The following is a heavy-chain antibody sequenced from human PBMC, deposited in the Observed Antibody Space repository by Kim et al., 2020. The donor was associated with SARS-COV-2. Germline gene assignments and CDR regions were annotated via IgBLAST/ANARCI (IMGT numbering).Heavy chain of an antibody. CDR2: INHSGST. V-gene: IGHV4-34*01. J-gene: IGHJ6*02. CDR3: AREERSGVWGSGYDSVGSYGMDV. Sequence: SETLSLTCAVYGGSFSGYYWSWIRQPPGKGLEWIGEINHSGSTNYNPSLKSRVTISVDTSKNQFSLKLSSVTAADTAVYYCAREERSGVWGSGYDSVGSYGMDVWGQGTTVTVSS. CDR1: GGSFSGYY. D-gene: IGHD5-12*01.